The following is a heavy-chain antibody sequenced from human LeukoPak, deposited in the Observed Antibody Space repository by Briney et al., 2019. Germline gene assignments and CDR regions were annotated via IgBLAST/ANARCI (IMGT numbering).Heavy chain of an antibody. CDR1: GYTFTGYY. Sequence: ASVKVSCKASGYTFTGYYMHWVRQAPGQGLEWMGWINPNSGGTNYAQKFQGRVTMTRDTSISTAYMELSRLRSDDTAVYYCARDRWQQLVQGWFDPWGQGTLVTVSS. D-gene: IGHD6-13*01. CDR3: ARDRWQQLVQGWFDP. CDR2: INPNSGGT. V-gene: IGHV1-2*02. J-gene: IGHJ5*02.